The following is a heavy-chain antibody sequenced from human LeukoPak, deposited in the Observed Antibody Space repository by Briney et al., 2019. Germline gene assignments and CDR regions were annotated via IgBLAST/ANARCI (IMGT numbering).Heavy chain of an antibody. Sequence: GGSLRLSCVASGFIFSSYSMNWVRQAPGKGLEWVSSISSSSSYIYYADSVKGRFTISRGNAKNSLYLQMNSLRAEDTAVYYCAELGITMIGGVWGKGTTVTISS. D-gene: IGHD3-10*02. CDR3: AELGITMIGGV. CDR2: ISSSSSYI. V-gene: IGHV3-21*01. CDR1: GFIFSSYS. J-gene: IGHJ6*04.